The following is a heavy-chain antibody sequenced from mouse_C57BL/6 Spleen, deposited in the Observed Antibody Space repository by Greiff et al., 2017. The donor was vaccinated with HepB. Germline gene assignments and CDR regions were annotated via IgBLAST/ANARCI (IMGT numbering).Heavy chain of an antibody. CDR2: IYPGSGNT. D-gene: IGHD1-1*01. J-gene: IGHJ4*01. CDR3: ANNYYGSSYAMDY. Sequence: QVQLQQSGAELVRPGASVKLSCKASGYTFTDYYINWVKQRPGQGLEWIARIYPGSGNTYYNEKFKGKATLTAEKSSSTAYMQLSSLTSEDSAVYFCANNYYGSSYAMDYWGQGTSVTVSS. V-gene: IGHV1-76*01. CDR1: GYTFTDYY.